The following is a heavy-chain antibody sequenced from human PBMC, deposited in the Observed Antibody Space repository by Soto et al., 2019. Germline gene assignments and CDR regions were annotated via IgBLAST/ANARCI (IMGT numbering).Heavy chain of an antibody. Sequence: PSETLSLTCTVSGGSISSYFWSWVRQPPGKGLEWIGYIYYSGTTNYTPSLKNRVTISVDTSKNQFSLSLSSVTAAYTGVYYCARETGSGSYYDYWGQGALVTVSS. J-gene: IGHJ4*02. V-gene: IGHV4-59*01. CDR3: ARETGSGSYYDY. D-gene: IGHD3-10*01. CDR1: GGSISSYF. CDR2: IYYSGTT.